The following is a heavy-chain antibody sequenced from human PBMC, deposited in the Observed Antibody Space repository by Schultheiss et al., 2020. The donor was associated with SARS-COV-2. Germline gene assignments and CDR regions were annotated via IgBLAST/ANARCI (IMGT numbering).Heavy chain of an antibody. CDR2: INHSGST. CDR1: GGSINSYY. J-gene: IGHJ4*02. D-gene: IGHD4-17*01. CDR3: ARSSGYGDPLVDY. Sequence: SETLSLTCTVSGGSINSYYWSWIRQPPGKGLEWIGEINHSGSTNYNPSLKSRVTISVDTSKNQFSLNLHSVTAADTAVYYCARSSGYGDPLVDYWGQGTLVTVSS. V-gene: IGHV4-34*01.